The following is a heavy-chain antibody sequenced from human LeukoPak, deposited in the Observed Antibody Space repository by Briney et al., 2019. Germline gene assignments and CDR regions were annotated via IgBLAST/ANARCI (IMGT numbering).Heavy chain of an antibody. D-gene: IGHD6-13*01. CDR3: AIRVAAVGMGY. J-gene: IGHJ4*02. V-gene: IGHV1-2*02. Sequence: GASVKVSCKASGYTFTGYYMHWVRQAPGQGLEWMGWINPNSGGTNYAQRFQGRVTMTRDTSISTAYMELSSLRSDDTAVYYCAIRVAAVGMGYWGQGTLVTVSS. CDR1: GYTFTGYY. CDR2: INPNSGGT.